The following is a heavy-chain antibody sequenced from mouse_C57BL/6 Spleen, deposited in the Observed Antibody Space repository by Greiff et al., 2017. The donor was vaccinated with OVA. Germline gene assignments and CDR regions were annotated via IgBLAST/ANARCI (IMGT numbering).Heavy chain of an antibody. Sequence: VQLKQSGPELVKPGASVKMSCKASGYTFTDYNMHWVKQSHGKSLEWIGYINPNNGGTSYNQKFKGKATLTVNKSSSTAYMELRSLTSEDSAVYYCARATRGDYYAMDYWGQGTSVTVSS. V-gene: IGHV1-22*01. CDR1: GYTFTDYN. CDR2: INPNNGGT. CDR3: ARATRGDYYAMDY. J-gene: IGHJ4*01.